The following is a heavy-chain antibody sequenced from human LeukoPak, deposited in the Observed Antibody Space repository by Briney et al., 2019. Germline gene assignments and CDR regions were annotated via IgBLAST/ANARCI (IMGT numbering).Heavy chain of an antibody. V-gene: IGHV1-2*02. J-gene: IGHJ5*02. CDR1: GYTFTGYY. CDR3: ARGAAAGSNWFDP. Sequence: ASVKVSCKASGYTFTGYYMHWVRQAPGQGLEWMGWINPNSGDTNYAQKFQGRVTMTRDTSISTAYMELSGLRSDDAAVYYCARGAAAGSNWFDPWGQGTLVSVSS. D-gene: IGHD6-13*01. CDR2: INPNSGDT.